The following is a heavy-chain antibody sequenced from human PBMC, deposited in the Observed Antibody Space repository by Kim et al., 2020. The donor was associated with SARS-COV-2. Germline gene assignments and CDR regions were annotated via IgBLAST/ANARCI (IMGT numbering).Heavy chain of an antibody. CDR2: AYYSGNT. CDR1: GGSLSSSSYY. J-gene: IGHJ6*01. Sequence: SETLSLTCTVPGGSLSSSSYYWGWIRQPPGKGLEWIGTAYYSGNTYYYPSLKSRVTISVDTSKHQFSLKLGSVTAADPAVYDCARHPRYSSGWFAACYY. D-gene: IGHD6-19*01. V-gene: IGHV4-39*01. CDR3: ARHPRYSSGWFAACYY.